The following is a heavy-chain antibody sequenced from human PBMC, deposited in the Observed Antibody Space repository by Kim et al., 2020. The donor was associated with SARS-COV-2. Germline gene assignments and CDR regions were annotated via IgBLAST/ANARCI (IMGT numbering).Heavy chain of an antibody. CDR2: IYPGDSDT. V-gene: IGHV5-51*01. J-gene: IGHJ3*02. Sequence: GESLKISCKGSGYSFTSYWIGWVRQMPGKGLEWMGIIYPGDSDTRYSPSFQGQVTISADKSISTAYLQWSSLKASDTAMYYCARGYCSSTSCPDAFDIWGQGTMVTVSS. CDR3: ARGYCSSTSCPDAFDI. CDR1: GYSFTSYW. D-gene: IGHD2-2*01.